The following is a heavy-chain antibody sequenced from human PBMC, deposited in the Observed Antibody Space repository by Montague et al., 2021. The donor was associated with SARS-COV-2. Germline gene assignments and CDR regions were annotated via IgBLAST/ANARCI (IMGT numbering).Heavy chain of an antibody. CDR2: IYYTGST. CDR3: ARISGITSWYYDY. J-gene: IGHJ4*02. CDR1: GGSVSSGSYY. Sequence: ETLSLTCTVSGGSVSSGSYYWSWIRQPPGKGLQSIGYIYYTGSTNYNPSLQSRVTISVDSSKNQFSVRLSSVTAADTAVYYCARISGITSWYYDYWGQGTLVTVSS. V-gene: IGHV4-61*01. D-gene: IGHD1-14*01.